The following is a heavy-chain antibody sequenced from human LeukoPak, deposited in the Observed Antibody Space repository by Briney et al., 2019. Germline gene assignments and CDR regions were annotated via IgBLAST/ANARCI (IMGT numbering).Heavy chain of an antibody. CDR3: ARDRIVVVPAAVYYMDV. Sequence: SETLSLTCTVSGGSISGSYWSWIRQPPGKGLEWIAYMYNSGSTNYNPSLKSRVTISIDTSKNQFSLKLSSLTAADTAVYYCARDRIVVVPAAVYYMDVWGKGTTVTVSS. J-gene: IGHJ6*03. CDR2: MYNSGST. D-gene: IGHD2-2*01. CDR1: GGSISGSY. V-gene: IGHV4-59*12.